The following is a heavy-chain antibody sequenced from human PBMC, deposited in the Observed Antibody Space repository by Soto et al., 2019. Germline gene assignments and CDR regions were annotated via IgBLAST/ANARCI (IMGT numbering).Heavy chain of an antibody. CDR1: GFTFSSYG. CDR3: ARGWGRGSSPLDY. CDR2: IWYDGSNK. V-gene: IGHV3-33*01. J-gene: IGHJ4*02. D-gene: IGHD7-27*01. Sequence: QVQLVESGGGVVQPGRSLRLSCAASGFTFSSYGMHWVRQAPGKGLEWVAVIWYDGSNKYNADSVKGRFTISRDNSKNTLYLQMNSLRAEDTAVYYCARGWGRGSSPLDYWGQGTLVTVSS.